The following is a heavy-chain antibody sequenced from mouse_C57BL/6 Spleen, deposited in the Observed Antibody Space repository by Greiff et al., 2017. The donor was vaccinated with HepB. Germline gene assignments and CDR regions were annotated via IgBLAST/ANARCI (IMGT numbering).Heavy chain of an antibody. J-gene: IGHJ1*03. V-gene: IGHV5-17*01. CDR1: GFTFSDYG. Sequence: EVQVVESGGGLVKPGGSLKLSCAASGFTFSDYGMHWVRQAPEKGLEWVAYISSGSSTIYYADTVKGRFTISRDNAKNTLFLQMTSLRSEDTAMYYCARWTTRYFDVWGTGTTVTVSS. D-gene: IGHD2-12*01. CDR3: ARWTTRYFDV. CDR2: ISSGSSTI.